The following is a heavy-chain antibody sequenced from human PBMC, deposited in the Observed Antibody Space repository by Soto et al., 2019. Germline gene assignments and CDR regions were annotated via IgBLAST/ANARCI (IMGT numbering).Heavy chain of an antibody. Sequence: QVQLVQSGAEVKKPGSSVKVSCKASEGTFSSYAISWVRQAPGQGLEWMGGIIPIFGTANYAQKFQGRVTITADESTSTAYMELSSLRSEDTAVYYCARGRSSSRTYYYGMDVWGQGTTVTVSS. D-gene: IGHD6-13*01. CDR2: IIPIFGTA. CDR1: EGTFSSYA. V-gene: IGHV1-69*01. CDR3: ARGRSSSRTYYYGMDV. J-gene: IGHJ6*02.